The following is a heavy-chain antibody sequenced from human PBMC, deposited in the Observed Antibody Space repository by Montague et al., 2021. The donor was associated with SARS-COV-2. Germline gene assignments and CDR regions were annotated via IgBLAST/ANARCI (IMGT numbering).Heavy chain of an antibody. Sequence: SLRLSCSASGFTFSSSNMHWVRQAPGKGLEWLSYINNDNTATYYADSVTGRFTITIDNAKNSLYLHMHSLRPEDTDVYYCARASSSSGSAFYWGQGTLVIVAS. CDR1: GFTFSSSN. J-gene: IGHJ4*02. CDR2: INNDNTAT. V-gene: IGHV3-48*04. CDR3: ARASSSSGSAFY. D-gene: IGHD6-19*01.